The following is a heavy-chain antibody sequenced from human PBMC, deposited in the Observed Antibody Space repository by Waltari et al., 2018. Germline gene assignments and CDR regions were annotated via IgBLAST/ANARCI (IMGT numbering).Heavy chain of an antibody. CDR3: AREGPLSGSYAH. J-gene: IGHJ4*02. Sequence: VQLVQSGAEVKKPVASVRVSCKASGYTVTSYAINWVRQATGQGLEWMGWLNPNSGNTGYAQKFQGRVTMTRNTSISTAYMELSSLRSEDTAVYYCAREGPLSGSYAHWGQGTLVTVSS. CDR1: GYTVTSYA. D-gene: IGHD1-26*01. CDR2: LNPNSGNT. V-gene: IGHV1-8*02.